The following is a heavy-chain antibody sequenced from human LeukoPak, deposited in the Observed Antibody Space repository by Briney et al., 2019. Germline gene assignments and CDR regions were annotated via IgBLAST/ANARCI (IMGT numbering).Heavy chain of an antibody. D-gene: IGHD5-12*01. CDR2: ISWNSDSI. CDR3: AKDAYSGYDYSGYFDY. Sequence: RSLRLSCAASGFTFNDYAMHWVRQAPGQGLEWVSGISWNSDSIAYADSVKGRFTISRDNAKNSLYLHMNSLRAEDTALYYCAKDAYSGYDYSGYFDYWGQGTLVTVSS. CDR1: GFTFNDYA. J-gene: IGHJ4*02. V-gene: IGHV3-9*01.